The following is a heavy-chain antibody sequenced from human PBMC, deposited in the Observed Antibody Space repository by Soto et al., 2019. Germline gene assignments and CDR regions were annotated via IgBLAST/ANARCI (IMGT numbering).Heavy chain of an antibody. D-gene: IGHD4-17*01. CDR1: GFTFSSYW. CDR3: ARDLGGDYGDYPFDY. CDR2: IKQDGSEK. Sequence: VQLVESGGGLVQPGGSLRLSCAASGFTFSSYWMSWVRQAPGKGLEWVANIKQDGSEKYYVDSVKGRFTISRDNAKNSLYLQMNSLRAEDTAVYYCARDLGGDYGDYPFDYWGQGTLVTVSS. V-gene: IGHV3-7*01. J-gene: IGHJ4*02.